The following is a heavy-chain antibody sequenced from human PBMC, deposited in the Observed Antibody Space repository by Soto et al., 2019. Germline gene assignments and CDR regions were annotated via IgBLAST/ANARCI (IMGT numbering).Heavy chain of an antibody. CDR1: GFTFGDYA. CDR2: IRSKAYGGTT. CDR3: TRRSFVVVPAAMHYYFDY. J-gene: IGHJ4*02. D-gene: IGHD2-2*01. Sequence: GGSLRLSCTASGFTFGDYAMSWFRQAPGKGLEWVGFIRSKAYGGTTEYAASVKGRFTISRDDSKSIAYLQMNSLKTEDTAVYYCTRRSFVVVPAAMHYYFDYWGQGTLVTVSS. V-gene: IGHV3-49*03.